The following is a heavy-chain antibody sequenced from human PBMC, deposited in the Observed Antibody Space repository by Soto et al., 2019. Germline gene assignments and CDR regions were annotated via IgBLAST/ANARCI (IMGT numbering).Heavy chain of an antibody. V-gene: IGHV1-2*02. CDR2: ISPKSGGT. CDR3: ARANSGDDDEFDF. J-gene: IGHJ4*02. D-gene: IGHD5-12*01. Sequence: GASVKVSCKASGYTFTGYYIHWVRQAPGQGLQWMGWISPKSGGTDYAQKLQGRVTMTRDSSITTAYMEVSSLRDDDTAVYYCARANSGDDDEFDFWGQGTPVTVSS. CDR1: GYTFTGYY.